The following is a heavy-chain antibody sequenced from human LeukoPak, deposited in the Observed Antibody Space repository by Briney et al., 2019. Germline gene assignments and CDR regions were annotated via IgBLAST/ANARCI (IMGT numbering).Heavy chain of an antibody. V-gene: IGHV3-64*01. CDR2: ISSNGGST. D-gene: IGHD3-9*01. J-gene: IGHJ4*02. CDR3: AKDILSGSLGVFDY. CDR1: GFTFSSYA. Sequence: GGSLRLSCAASGFTFSSYAMHWVRQAPGKGLEYVSAISSNGGSTYYANSVKGRFSISRDNSKNTVYLQMGSLRAEDTALYYCAKDILSGSLGVFDYWGQGTLVTVSS.